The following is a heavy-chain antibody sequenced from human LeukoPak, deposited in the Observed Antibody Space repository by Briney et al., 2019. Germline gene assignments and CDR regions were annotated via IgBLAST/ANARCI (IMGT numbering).Heavy chain of an antibody. D-gene: IGHD3-10*01. Sequence: SETLSLTCTVSGGSISSSSYYWGWIRQPPGKGLEWIGSIYYSGSTYYNPSLKSRVTISVDTSKNQFSLKLSSVTAADTAVYYCARGITMVSPPLLGYWGQGTLVTVSS. J-gene: IGHJ4*02. CDR3: ARGITMVSPPLLGY. CDR1: GGSISSSSYY. CDR2: IYYSGST. V-gene: IGHV4-39*07.